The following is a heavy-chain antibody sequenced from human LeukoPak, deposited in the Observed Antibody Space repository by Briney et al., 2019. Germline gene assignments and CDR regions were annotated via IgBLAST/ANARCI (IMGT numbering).Heavy chain of an antibody. V-gene: IGHV3-74*01. D-gene: IGHD2-15*01. CDR1: VFTFSSYW. J-gene: IGHJ4*02. CDR3: ARDNNKGYCSGGSCYSEVYFDY. Sequence: GGSLRLSCAASVFTFSSYWMHWVRQAPGKGLVGVARVNSDGSSTSYADYLVGRFTISSNNAKNKLYLQMNSLRDEDTAVYYCARDNNKGYCSGGSCYSEVYFDYWGQGTLVTVSS. CDR2: VNSDGSST.